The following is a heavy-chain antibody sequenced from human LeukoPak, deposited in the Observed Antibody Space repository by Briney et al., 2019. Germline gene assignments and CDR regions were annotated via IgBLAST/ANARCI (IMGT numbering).Heavy chain of an antibody. V-gene: IGHV1-69*05. Sequence: SVKVSCKASGGTFSSYAISWVRQAPGQGLEWMGGIIPIFGTANYAQKFQGRVTITTDESTSTAYMELSSLRSEDTAVYYCARAHGSGWYLHDYFDYWGQGTLVTVSS. D-gene: IGHD6-19*01. CDR1: GGTFSSYA. CDR2: IIPIFGTA. J-gene: IGHJ4*02. CDR3: ARAHGSGWYLHDYFDY.